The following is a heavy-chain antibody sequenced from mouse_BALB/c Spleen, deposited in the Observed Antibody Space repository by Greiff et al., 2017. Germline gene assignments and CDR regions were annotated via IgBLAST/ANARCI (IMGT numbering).Heavy chain of an antibody. V-gene: IGHV5-17*02. CDR3: ASLYGYYAMDY. CDR2: ISSGSSTI. Sequence: EVMLVESGGGLVQPGGSRKLSCAASGFTFSSFGVHWVRQAPEKGLEWVAYISSGSSTIYYADTVKGRFTISRDNPKNTLFLQMTSLRSEDTAMYYCASLYGYYAMDYWGQGTSVTVSS. CDR1: GFTFSSFG. J-gene: IGHJ4*01. D-gene: IGHD2-10*02.